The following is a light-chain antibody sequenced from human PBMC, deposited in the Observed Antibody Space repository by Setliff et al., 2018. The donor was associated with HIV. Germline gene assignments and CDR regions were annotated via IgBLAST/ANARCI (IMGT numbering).Light chain of an antibody. V-gene: IGLV2-14*01. CDR2: EVS. J-gene: IGLJ1*01. Sequence: QSALTQPASVSGSPGQSITISCTGTSGDVGFYNFVPWYQLHPGKAPKLIIYEVSNRPSGVSNRFSGSKSGNTASLTISGLQPEDGADYYCSSYTNSVTVVFGTGTKVTVL. CDR3: SSYTNSVTVV. CDR1: SGDVGFYNF.